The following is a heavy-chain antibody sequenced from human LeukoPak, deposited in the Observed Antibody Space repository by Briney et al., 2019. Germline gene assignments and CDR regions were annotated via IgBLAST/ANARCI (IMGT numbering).Heavy chain of an antibody. J-gene: IGHJ3*02. CDR3: ARYSSSWTDAFDI. V-gene: IGHV4-4*07. CDR2: IHSIGTT. D-gene: IGHD6-13*01. Sequence: SETLSLTCTVSGGSINSYYWSWIRQPPGKGLDWIGRIHSIGTTDYNPSLKSRVTMSVDTSKNQFSLKLTSVIAADTAVYYCARYSSSWTDAFDIWGQGTMVTVSS. CDR1: GGSINSYY.